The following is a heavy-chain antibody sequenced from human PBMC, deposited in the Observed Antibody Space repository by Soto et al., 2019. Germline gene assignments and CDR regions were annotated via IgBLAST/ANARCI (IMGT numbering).Heavy chain of an antibody. CDR2: IIPTLHIA. Sequence: QVQLVQSGAEVKKPGSSVKVSCKASGGSFSSYTFSWVRQAPGQGLEWMGRIIPTLHIANYAQKFQGRVTITADESTGTDDMELSSLRSDDTAVYYCASHKGMATVLDYWGQGTLVTVSS. CDR1: GGSFSSYT. D-gene: IGHD5-12*01. V-gene: IGHV1-69*02. J-gene: IGHJ4*02. CDR3: ASHKGMATVLDY.